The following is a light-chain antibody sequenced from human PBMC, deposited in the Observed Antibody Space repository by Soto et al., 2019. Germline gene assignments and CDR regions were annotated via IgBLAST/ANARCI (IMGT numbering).Light chain of an antibody. CDR3: NSYTTTNTVI. CDR1: SSDIGAHIF. Sequence: QSALTQPASVSGSPGQAISVCCSGTSSDIGAHIFVSCYQQHSGKAPKLIIYEVINRPSGVSDCFSSSKSGNTAPLTISGIQSEDYTDYYCNSYTTTNTVIFASATKATVL. V-gene: IGLV2-14*03. J-gene: IGLJ1*01. CDR2: EVI.